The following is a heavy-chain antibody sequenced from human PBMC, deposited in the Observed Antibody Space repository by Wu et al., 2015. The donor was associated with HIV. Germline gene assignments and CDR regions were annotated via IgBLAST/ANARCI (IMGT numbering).Heavy chain of an antibody. D-gene: IGHD2-2*01. J-gene: IGHJ6*02. CDR1: GGTLSHYE. CDR3: ARDQGYCSSTSCYRTNYYYYGMDV. V-gene: IGHV1-69*12. Sequence: QVQLVQSGAEVKKPGSSVKVSCRASGGTLSHYEISWMRQAPGQGLEWMGGIIPMFGTLNYAQKFKGRVTITADESTATGYMELSSLRSEDTAVYYCARDQGYCSSTSCYRTNYYYYGMDVWGQGTTGHRLL. CDR2: IIPMFGTL.